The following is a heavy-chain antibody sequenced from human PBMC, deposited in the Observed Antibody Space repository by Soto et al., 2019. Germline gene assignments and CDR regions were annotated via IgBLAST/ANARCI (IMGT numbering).Heavy chain of an antibody. V-gene: IGHV1-69*02. D-gene: IGHD2-15*01. CDR2: IIPILDIP. CDR3: ASHFTGVLVLGASPPGGDNYGWDV. CDR1: GGTFSRYT. Sequence: QVQLVQSGAEVKKPGSSVKVSCKASGGTFSRYTISWVRQAPGQGLEWMGRIIPILDIPNYAQNFQGRVTISADKSTSTANMDLSSLRSDDTAVYYCASHFTGVLVLGASPPGGDNYGWDVWGQGTTVTVSS. J-gene: IGHJ6*02.